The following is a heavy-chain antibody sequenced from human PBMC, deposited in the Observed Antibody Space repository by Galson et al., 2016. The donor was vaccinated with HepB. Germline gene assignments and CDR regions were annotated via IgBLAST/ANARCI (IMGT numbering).Heavy chain of an antibody. V-gene: IGHV3-23*01. CDR1: GFTFRDYG. D-gene: IGHD4-11*01. CDR3: VQVSTAPAG. Sequence: SLRLSCAASGFTFRDYGMTWVRQAPGKGLEVVSSISRSGDSTDYADSVKGRFTISRDNSKNTLSLQMNSLTADDTAIYYRVQVSTAPAGWGKGTTVTVSS. CDR2: ISRSGDST. J-gene: IGHJ6*04.